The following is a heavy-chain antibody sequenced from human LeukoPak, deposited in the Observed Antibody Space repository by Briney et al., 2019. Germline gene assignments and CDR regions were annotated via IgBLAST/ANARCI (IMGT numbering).Heavy chain of an antibody. Sequence: PGGPPSLSRAASGFTIRSIYMTWVRQAQGKGPEWVSSFYSGGSSYYADSVKGRLIISRDSSTDTLYLQMNSLRVEDTAVYFCARDRGYGYGFFDYWGQGTLVTVSS. J-gene: IGHJ4*02. CDR3: ARDRGYGYGFFDY. D-gene: IGHD5-18*01. V-gene: IGHV3-53*01. CDR2: FYSGGSS. CDR1: GFTIRSIY.